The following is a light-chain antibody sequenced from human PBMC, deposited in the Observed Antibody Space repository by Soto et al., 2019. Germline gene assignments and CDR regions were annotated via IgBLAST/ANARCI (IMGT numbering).Light chain of an antibody. Sequence: DTQMTQSPLFLSASVGDRVTITCRASQSISSYVNWYQHKPGKAPKLLIYAASRLQSGVPSRFSGSGSGTDFTLTMTCLQPEDFATYYCQQTYNTPLAFGQGTRLEIK. CDR1: QSISSY. V-gene: IGKV1-39*01. CDR3: QQTYNTPLA. CDR2: AAS. J-gene: IGKJ5*01.